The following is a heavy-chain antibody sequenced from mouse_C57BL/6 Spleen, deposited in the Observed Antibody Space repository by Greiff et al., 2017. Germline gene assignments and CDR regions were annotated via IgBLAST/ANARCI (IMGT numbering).Heavy chain of an antibody. Sequence: EVQLQQSGPVLVKPGASVKMSCKASGYTFTDYYMNWVKQSHGKSLEWIGVINPYNGGTSYNQKFKGKATLTVDKSSSTAYMELNSLTSEDSVVYYCARSDYYGSSWYFDVWGTGTTVTVSS. CDR2: INPYNGGT. CDR3: ARSDYYGSSWYFDV. J-gene: IGHJ1*03. D-gene: IGHD1-1*01. CDR1: GYTFTDYY. V-gene: IGHV1-19*01.